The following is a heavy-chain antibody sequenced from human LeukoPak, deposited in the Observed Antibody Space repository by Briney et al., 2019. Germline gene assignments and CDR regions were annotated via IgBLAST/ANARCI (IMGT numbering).Heavy chain of an antibody. CDR1: GFSFSSYG. Sequence: GGSLRLSCAASGFSFSSYGMHWVRQAPGKGLEWVAVIWYDGSKKYYADSVKGRFTISRDNSKNTLYLQMNSLRAEDTAVYYCAKDWHDTSGYYYRTALFDYWGQGTLVTVSS. D-gene: IGHD3-22*01. CDR2: IWYDGSKK. J-gene: IGHJ4*02. V-gene: IGHV3-33*06. CDR3: AKDWHDTSGYYYRTALFDY.